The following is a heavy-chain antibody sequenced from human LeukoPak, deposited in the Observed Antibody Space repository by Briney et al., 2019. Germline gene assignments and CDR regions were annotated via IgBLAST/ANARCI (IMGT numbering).Heavy chain of an antibody. CDR1: GYTFTSYG. CDR3: ARVLAAAGHFYYYYGMDV. Sequence: ASVKVSCKASGYTFTSYGISWVRQAPGQGLEWMGWISAYNGNTNYAQKLQGRVTMTTDTSTSTAYMELRSLRSDDTAVYYCARVLAAAGHFYYYYGMDVWGQGTTVTVSS. J-gene: IGHJ6*02. V-gene: IGHV1-18*01. CDR2: ISAYNGNT. D-gene: IGHD6-13*01.